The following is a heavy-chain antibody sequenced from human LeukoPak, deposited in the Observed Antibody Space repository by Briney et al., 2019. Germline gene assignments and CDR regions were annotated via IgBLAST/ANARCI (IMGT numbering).Heavy chain of an antibody. J-gene: IGHJ4*02. CDR2: IWYDGSNK. V-gene: IGHV3-33*01. Sequence: GRSLRLSCAASGFTFSSYGMHWVRQAPGKGLEWVAVIWYDGSNKYYADSVKGRFTISRDNSKNTLYLQMNSLRAEDTAAYYCARGLRYGTVPYFDYWGQGTLVTVSS. CDR1: GFTFSSYG. CDR3: ARGLRYGTVPYFDY. D-gene: IGHD6-13*01.